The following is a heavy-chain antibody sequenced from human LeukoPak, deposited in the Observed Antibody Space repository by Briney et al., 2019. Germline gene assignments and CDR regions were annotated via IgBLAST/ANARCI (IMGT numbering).Heavy chain of an antibody. CDR3: ARDPDYYDSSGYIDY. CDR2: INHSGST. CDR1: GGSFSGYY. V-gene: IGHV4-34*01. D-gene: IGHD3-22*01. Sequence: SETLSLTCAVYGGSFSGYYWSWIRQPPGKGLEWIGEINHSGSTNYNPSLKSRVTISVDTSKNQFSLKLSSVTAADTAVYYCARDPDYYDSSGYIDYXXQGTLVTVSS. J-gene: IGHJ4*02.